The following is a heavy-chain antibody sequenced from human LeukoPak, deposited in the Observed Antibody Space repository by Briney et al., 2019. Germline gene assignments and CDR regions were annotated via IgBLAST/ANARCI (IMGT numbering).Heavy chain of an antibody. D-gene: IGHD1-1*01. CDR2: ISYSGST. CDR1: GGSISSGGYY. V-gene: IGHV4-61*08. Sequence: PSETLSLTCTVSGGSISSGGYYWSWIRQPPGRGLEWIGYISYSGSTNYNPSLKSRVTISLDTSKNQLSLRLRSVTAADTAVYYCARQGNWEKGGAFDIWGQGTTVTVSS. CDR3: ARQGNWEKGGAFDI. J-gene: IGHJ3*02.